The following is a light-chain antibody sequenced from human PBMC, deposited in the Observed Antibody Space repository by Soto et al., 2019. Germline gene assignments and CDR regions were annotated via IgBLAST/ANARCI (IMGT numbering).Light chain of an antibody. CDR2: EVS. J-gene: IGLJ1*01. V-gene: IGLV2-14*01. Sequence: QSALTQPASVSGSPGQSITISCTGTSSDVGGYNYVSWYQQHPGKAPKLMIYEVSNRPSGVSNRFSGSKSGNTASLTISGLQAEDEADYYCNSYTSSSTLNYVFATGTKLTVL. CDR1: SSDVGGYNY. CDR3: NSYTSSSTLNYV.